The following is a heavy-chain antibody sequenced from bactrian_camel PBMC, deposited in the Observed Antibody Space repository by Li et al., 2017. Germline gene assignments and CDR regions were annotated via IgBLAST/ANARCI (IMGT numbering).Heavy chain of an antibody. D-gene: IGHD6*01. J-gene: IGHJ4*01. CDR1: GFRFNNFD. Sequence: VQLVESGGGLVQPGESLRVSCAASGFRFNNFDMSWVRQGPGKDAEWVASITTDGTKTYYSDDAKGRFTISRDSAKNTVYLQMNNLQPEDTATYYCAEGRGSRGEHCYSLNYWGQGTQVTVS. CDR3: AEGRGSRGEHCYSLNY. V-gene: IGHV3S40*01. CDR2: ITTDGTKT.